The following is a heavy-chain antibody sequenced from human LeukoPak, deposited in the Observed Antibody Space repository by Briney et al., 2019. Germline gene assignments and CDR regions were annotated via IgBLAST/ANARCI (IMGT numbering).Heavy chain of an antibody. CDR1: GITFDTYG. D-gene: IGHD3-9*01. Sequence: PGGSLRLSCAASGITFDTYGMHWARQAPGKGLEWVAVIWADGRTKDYADSVKGRFTISRDNSKNTLYLQMNSLRAEDTAVYYCAREGVDYDILTGSDYWGQGTLVTVSS. CDR2: IWADGRTK. J-gene: IGHJ4*02. CDR3: AREGVDYDILTGSDY. V-gene: IGHV3-33*01.